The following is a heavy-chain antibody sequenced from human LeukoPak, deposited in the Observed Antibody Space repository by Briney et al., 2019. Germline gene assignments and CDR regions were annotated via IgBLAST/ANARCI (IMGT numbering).Heavy chain of an antibody. D-gene: IGHD3-10*01. CDR1: GFTFSSYA. J-gene: IGHJ4*02. CDR3: AKAPTYYYGSGSYSVLDY. V-gene: IGHV3-23*01. Sequence: GGSLRLSCAASGFTFSSYAMSWVRQAPGKGLEWVSAISGSGGSTYYADSVKGRFTISRDNSKNTLYLQMNSLRAEDTAVYYCAKAPTYYYGSGSYSVLDYWGQGTLVTVS. CDR2: ISGSGGST.